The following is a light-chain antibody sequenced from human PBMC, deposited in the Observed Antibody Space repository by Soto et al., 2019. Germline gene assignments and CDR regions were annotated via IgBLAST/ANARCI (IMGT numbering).Light chain of an antibody. CDR2: AAS. CDR1: QSVSSSH. V-gene: IGKV3-20*01. CDR3: HQSAVSPLT. J-gene: IGKJ4*01. Sequence: ETVLTQSPGTLSLSPGERATLFCRASQSVSSSHLAWYQQKPGQTPRPLIYAASSRAAGIPDRFSGSGSGTDFTLTISRLEPEDMAVYYCHQSAVSPLTFGGGTKVEIK.